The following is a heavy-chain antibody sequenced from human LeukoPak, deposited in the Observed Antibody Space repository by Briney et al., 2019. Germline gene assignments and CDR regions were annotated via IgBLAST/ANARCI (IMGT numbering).Heavy chain of an antibody. Sequence: PGGSLRLSCAASGFTFSSYEMNWVRQAPGKGLEWVSYISSSGSTIYYADSVKGRSTISRDNAKNSLYLQMNSLKTEDTAVYYCARGGVGATGFYYYGMDVWGQGTTVTVSS. CDR3: ARGGVGATGFYYYGMDV. CDR2: ISSSGSTI. V-gene: IGHV3-48*03. D-gene: IGHD1-26*01. CDR1: GFTFSSYE. J-gene: IGHJ6*02.